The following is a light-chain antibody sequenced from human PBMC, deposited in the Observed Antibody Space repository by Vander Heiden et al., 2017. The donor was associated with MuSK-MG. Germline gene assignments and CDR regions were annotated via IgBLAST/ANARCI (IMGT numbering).Light chain of an antibody. CDR1: SSDGGGYNY. CDR2: DVS. J-gene: IGLJ1*01. Sequence: QSALTQPAPVSGSPGQSITISGTGTSSDGGGYNYVSWYQHHPGKAPKLMIYDVSNRPSGVSNRFSGSKSGNTASLTISGLQAEDEADYYCSLFTSSSTHNYVFGTGTKVTVL. V-gene: IGLV2-14*03. CDR3: SLFTSSSTHNYV.